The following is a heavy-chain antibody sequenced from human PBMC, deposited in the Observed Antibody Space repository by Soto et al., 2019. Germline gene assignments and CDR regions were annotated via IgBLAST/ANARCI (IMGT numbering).Heavy chain of an antibody. CDR2: IDHSGST. CDR3: ARQVVVAATGVRWFDP. Sequence: SETLSLTCAVYGGSFSGYYWSWIRQPPGKGLEWIGEIDHSGSTNYNPSLKSRVTISVDTSKNQFSLKLSSVTAADTAVYYCARQVVVAATGVRWFDPWGQGTLVTVSS. D-gene: IGHD2-15*01. J-gene: IGHJ5*02. V-gene: IGHV4-34*01. CDR1: GGSFSGYY.